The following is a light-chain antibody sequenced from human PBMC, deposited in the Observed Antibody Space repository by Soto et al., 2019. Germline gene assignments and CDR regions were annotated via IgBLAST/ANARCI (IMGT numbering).Light chain of an antibody. CDR1: SSNIGSNY. CDR2: RNN. Sequence: VLTQPPSASGTPGQSVTISCSGSSSNIGSNYVYWYQQLPGTAPKVLIYRNNQRPSGVPDRFSGSKSGTSASLGISGLRSEDEADYYCAAWDDSLSGVVFGGGTKLTVL. J-gene: IGLJ2*01. V-gene: IGLV1-47*01. CDR3: AAWDDSLSGVV.